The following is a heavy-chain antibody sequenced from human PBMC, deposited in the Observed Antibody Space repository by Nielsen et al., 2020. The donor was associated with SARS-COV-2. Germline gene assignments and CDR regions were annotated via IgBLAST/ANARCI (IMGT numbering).Heavy chain of an antibody. CDR2: INWNGGST. V-gene: IGHV3-20*01. CDR1: GFTFSSYW. Sequence: GESLKISCAASGFTFSSYWMSWVRQAPGKGLEWVSGINWNGGSTGYADSVKGRFTISRDNAKNSLYLQMNSLRAEDTALYHCATEAVADDWYFDLWGRGTLVTVSS. J-gene: IGHJ2*01. CDR3: ATEAVADDWYFDL. D-gene: IGHD6-19*01.